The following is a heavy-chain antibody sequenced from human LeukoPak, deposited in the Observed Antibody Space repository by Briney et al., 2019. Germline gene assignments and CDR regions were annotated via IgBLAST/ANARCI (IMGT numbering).Heavy chain of an antibody. V-gene: IGHV1-18*01. J-gene: IGHJ5*02. Sequence: ASVTVSFKASGYTFTSYGISWVRQAPGQGLEWMGWISAYNGNTNYAQKLQGRVTMTTDTSTSTAYMELRSLRSDDTAVYYCARARVGATPWFDPWGQGTLVTVSS. CDR3: ARARVGATPWFDP. D-gene: IGHD1-26*01. CDR1: GYTFTSYG. CDR2: ISAYNGNT.